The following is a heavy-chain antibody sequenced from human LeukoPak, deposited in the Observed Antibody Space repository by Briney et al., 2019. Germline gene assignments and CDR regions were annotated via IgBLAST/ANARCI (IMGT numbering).Heavy chain of an antibody. CDR1: GGSISSYY. Sequence: PSETLSLTCTVSGGSISSYYLSWIRQPPGKGLEWIGYIYYSGSTNYNPSLKSRVTISVDTSKNQFSLKLSSVTAADTAVYYCAISRDGYNLDYWGQGTLVTVSS. CDR3: AISRDGYNLDY. J-gene: IGHJ4*02. CDR2: IYYSGST. D-gene: IGHD5-24*01. V-gene: IGHV4-59*01.